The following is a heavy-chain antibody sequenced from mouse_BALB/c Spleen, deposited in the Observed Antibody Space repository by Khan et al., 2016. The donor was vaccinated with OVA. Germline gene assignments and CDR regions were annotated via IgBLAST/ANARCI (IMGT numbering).Heavy chain of an antibody. J-gene: IGHJ3*01. CDR2: IYPGTNSS. D-gene: IGHD2-3*01. V-gene: IGHV1S132*01. Sequence: QVQLQQSGAELVRPGASVKLSCKTSGYIFTSYWIHWVKQRSGQGLEWIARIYPGTNSSYYNEIFKGKATLTADKSSSTAYMQLSSLKSEDSAVYCCARDGPDGAWFVYWGQGTLVTVSA. CDR1: GYIFTSYW. CDR3: ARDGPDGAWFVY.